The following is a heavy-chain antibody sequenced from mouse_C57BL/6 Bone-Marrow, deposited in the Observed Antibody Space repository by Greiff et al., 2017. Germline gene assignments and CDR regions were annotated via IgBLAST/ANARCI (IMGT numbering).Heavy chain of an antibody. CDR1: GFSLTSYG. J-gene: IGHJ4*01. CDR3: ARKRYRYDVYAMDY. V-gene: IGHV2-2*02. D-gene: IGHD2-14*01. CDR2: IWSGGST. Sequence: VKLVESGPGLVQPSQSLSITCTVSGFSLTSYGVHWVRQSPGKGLEWLGVIWSGGSTDYNAAFISRLSISKDNSKSQVFFKMNSLQANDTAIYYCARKRYRYDVYAMDYWGQGTSVTVSS.